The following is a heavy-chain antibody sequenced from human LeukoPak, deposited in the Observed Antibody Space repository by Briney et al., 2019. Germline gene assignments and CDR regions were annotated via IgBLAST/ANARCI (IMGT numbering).Heavy chain of an antibody. Sequence: ASVKVSCKASGYTFTSYYMHWVRQAPGQGLEWMGIINPSGGSTSYAQKFQGRVTMTRDTSTSTVYMELSRLRSDDTAVYYCARDKARSYYDSSGYYPPLDAFDIWGQGTMVTVSS. CDR1: GYTFTSYY. CDR2: INPSGGST. CDR3: ARDKARSYYDSSGYYPPLDAFDI. D-gene: IGHD3-22*01. V-gene: IGHV1-46*01. J-gene: IGHJ3*02.